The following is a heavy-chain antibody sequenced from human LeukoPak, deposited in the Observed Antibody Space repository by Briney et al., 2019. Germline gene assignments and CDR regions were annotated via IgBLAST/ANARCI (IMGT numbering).Heavy chain of an antibody. CDR1: GGSFSGYY. CDR3: ARHEDIVVVPAAIGAFDI. J-gene: IGHJ3*02. V-gene: IGHV4-34*01. CDR2: INHSGST. D-gene: IGHD2-2*01. Sequence: PSETLSLTCAVYGGSFSGYYWGWIRQPPGKGLEWIGEINHSGSTNYNPSLKSRVTISVDTSKNQFSLKLSSVTAADTAVYYCARHEDIVVVPAAIGAFDIWGQGTMVTVSS.